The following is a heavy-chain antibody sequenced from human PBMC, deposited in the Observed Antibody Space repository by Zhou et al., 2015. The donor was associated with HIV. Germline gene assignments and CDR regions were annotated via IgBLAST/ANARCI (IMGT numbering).Heavy chain of an antibody. V-gene: IGHV1-69*06. D-gene: IGHD1-26*01. CDR2: IIPMYGTT. J-gene: IGHJ2*01. Sequence: QVQLVQSGAEVKKPGSSVKVSCKSSGATFSTYSITWVRQAPGQGLEWMGGIIPMYGTTFYAQTLQGRVTITADTSTSTAYMELSSLRSDDTAIYYCARERGGATRPDWRYFDLWGRGTLVTVSS. CDR3: ARERGGATRPDWRYFDL. CDR1: GATFSTYS.